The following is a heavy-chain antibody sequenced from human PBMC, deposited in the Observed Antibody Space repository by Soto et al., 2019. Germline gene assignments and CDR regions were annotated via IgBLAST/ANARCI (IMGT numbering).Heavy chain of an antibody. V-gene: IGHV2-5*02. CDR1: GFSLSTSGVG. D-gene: IGHD3-3*01. Sequence: QITLKESGPTLVKPTQTLTLTCTFSGFSLSTSGVGVGWIRQPPGKALEWLALIYWDDDKRYSPSLKSRLTITKDTSKNQVVLTMTNMDPVDTATYYCAHGSSITIFGVVIGMDYFDYWGQGTLVTVSS. CDR2: IYWDDDK. J-gene: IGHJ4*02. CDR3: AHGSSITIFGVVIGMDYFDY.